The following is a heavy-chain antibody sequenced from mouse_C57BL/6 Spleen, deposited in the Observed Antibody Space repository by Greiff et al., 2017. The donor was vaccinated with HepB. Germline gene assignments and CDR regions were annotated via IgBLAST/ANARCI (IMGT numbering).Heavy chain of an antibody. Sequence: QVQLQQSGAELAKPGASVKLSCKASGYTFISYWMHWVKQRPGQGLEWIGYINPSKGYTNYNQNFKDKATLTADKSSSTAYMQLISLTYEDSAIYYGATGDDAFAYWGQGTLVTVSA. CDR2: INPSKGYT. CDR1: GYTFISYW. V-gene: IGHV1-7*01. CDR3: ATGDDAFAY. D-gene: IGHD2-2*01. J-gene: IGHJ3*01.